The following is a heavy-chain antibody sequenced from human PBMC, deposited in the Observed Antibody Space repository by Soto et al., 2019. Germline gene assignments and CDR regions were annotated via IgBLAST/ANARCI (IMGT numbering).Heavy chain of an antibody. V-gene: IGHV3-30-3*01. J-gene: IGHJ4*02. CDR3: ARDKRYSSSWPLGY. D-gene: IGHD6-13*01. CDR2: ISYDGSNK. CDR1: GFTFSSYA. Sequence: ESGGGVVQPGRSLRLSCAASGFTFSSYAMHWVRQAPGKGLEWVAVISYDGSNKYYADSVKGRFTISRDNSKNTLYLQMNSLRAEDTAVYYCARDKRYSSSWPLGYWGQGTLVTVSS.